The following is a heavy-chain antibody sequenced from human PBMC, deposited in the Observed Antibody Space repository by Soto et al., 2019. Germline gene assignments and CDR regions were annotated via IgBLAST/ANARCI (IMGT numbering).Heavy chain of an antibody. CDR1: GDSIRSSSHY. Sequence: KASETLSLTCTVSGDSIRSSSHYWAWNRQPPGKGLEWIGGFYYSGSPYYNPSLKSRVTMSVDTSKNQFSLKLSSVTAADTAVYYCARERIYDSSGPNWFDPWGQGTLVTVSS. D-gene: IGHD3-22*01. CDR2: FYYSGSP. CDR3: ARERIYDSSGPNWFDP. J-gene: IGHJ5*02. V-gene: IGHV4-39*07.